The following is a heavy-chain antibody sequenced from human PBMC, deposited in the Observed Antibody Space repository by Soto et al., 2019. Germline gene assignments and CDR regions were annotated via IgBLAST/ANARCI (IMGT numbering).Heavy chain of an antibody. CDR3: ARVLHVGILGYCSGGSCYPDTPFDY. J-gene: IGHJ4*02. CDR2: MNPNSGNT. D-gene: IGHD2-15*01. CDR1: GYTFTSYD. V-gene: IGHV1-8*01. Sequence: GASVKVSCKASGYTFTSYDINWVRQATGQGLEWMGWMNPNSGNTGYAQKFQGRVTMTRNTSISTAYMELSSLRSEDTAVYYCARVLHVGILGYCSGGSCYPDTPFDYWGQGTLVTVSS.